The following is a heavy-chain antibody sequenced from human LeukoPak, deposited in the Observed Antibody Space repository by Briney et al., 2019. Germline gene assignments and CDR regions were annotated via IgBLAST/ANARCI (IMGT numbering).Heavy chain of an antibody. CDR2: IYTSGST. V-gene: IGHV4-4*07. CDR1: GGSISSYY. Sequence: PSETLSLTCTVSGGSISSYYWSWIRQPAGKGLEWIGRIYTSGSTNYNPSLKSQVTMSVDTSKNQFSLKLSSVTAADTAVYYCARESIVATIRYFDYWGQGTLVTVSS. CDR3: ARESIVATIRYFDY. D-gene: IGHD5-12*01. J-gene: IGHJ4*02.